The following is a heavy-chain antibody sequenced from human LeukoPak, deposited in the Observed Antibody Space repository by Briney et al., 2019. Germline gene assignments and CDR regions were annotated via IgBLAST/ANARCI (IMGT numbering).Heavy chain of an antibody. CDR3: ARHGYYYDSSGRWDDRVSWFDP. D-gene: IGHD3-22*01. CDR2: IYHSGST. J-gene: IGHJ5*02. V-gene: IGHV4-38-2*02. Sequence: PSETLSLTCTVSGYSISSGFYWGWIRQPPGKGLEWIGNIYHSGSTYYNPSLKSRVTISVDTSKNQFSLKLSSVTAADTAVYYCARHGYYYDSSGRWDDRVSWFDPWGQGTLVTVSS. CDR1: GYSISSGFY.